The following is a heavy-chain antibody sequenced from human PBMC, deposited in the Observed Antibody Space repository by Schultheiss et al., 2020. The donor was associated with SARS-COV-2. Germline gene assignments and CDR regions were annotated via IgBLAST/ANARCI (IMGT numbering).Heavy chain of an antibody. CDR3: VKEWNK. CDR2: VYAGGSV. V-gene: IGHV4-61*02. D-gene: IGHD1-1*01. J-gene: IGHJ4*02. CDR1: GDSINTGRYF. Sequence: SETLSLTCSVSGDSINTGRYFLNWIRQPAGKGLEWIGRVYAGGSVQSSPSLGSRVTLSVDMSKNQLSLRLRSVTDADTAVYYCVKEWNKWGPGSLVTVSS.